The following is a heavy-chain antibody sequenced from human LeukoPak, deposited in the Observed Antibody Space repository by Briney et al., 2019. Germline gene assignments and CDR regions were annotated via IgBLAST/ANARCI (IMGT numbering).Heavy chain of an antibody. CDR1: GVSISSYY. J-gene: IGHJ3*02. CDR2: IFDSWAT. CDR3: ARDSYYDTSGYFNDTFDM. Sequence: SESLSLTRTVPGVSISSYYWSWIRQPPGKGLGWIWHIFDSWATNYNPSLKSRVTISVDTSKKQFSLKLSSVTTADTAVYYCARDSYYDTSGYFNDTFDMWGQGTLVTVSS. D-gene: IGHD3-22*01. V-gene: IGHV4-59*01.